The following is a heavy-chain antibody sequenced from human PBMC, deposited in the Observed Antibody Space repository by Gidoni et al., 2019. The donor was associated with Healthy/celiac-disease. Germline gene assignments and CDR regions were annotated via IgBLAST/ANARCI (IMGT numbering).Heavy chain of an antibody. CDR1: GFTFSSDA. V-gene: IGHV3-30-3*01. CDR3: ARGGSGVLRYFDWLPQGWFDP. D-gene: IGHD3-9*01. J-gene: IGHJ5*02. Sequence: QVQLVESGGGVVQPGRSLRLSCAASGFTFSSDAMHWVRQAPGKGLGWVAVISYDGSNKYYADSVKGRFTISRDNSKNTLDLQMNSLRAEDTAVYYCARGGSGVLRYFDWLPQGWFDPWGQGTLVTVSS. CDR2: ISYDGSNK.